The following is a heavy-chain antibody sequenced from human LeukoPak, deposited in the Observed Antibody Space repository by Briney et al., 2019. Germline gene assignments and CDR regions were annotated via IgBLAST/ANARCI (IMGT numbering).Heavy chain of an antibody. V-gene: IGHV3-30*02. CDR2: IRYDGSNK. CDR3: AKSSGYYYGGRDAFVI. CDR1: GFTFSSYG. Sequence: TGGSLRLSCAASGFTFSSYGMHWVRQAPGRGLEWVAFIRYDGSNKYYADSVKGRFTISRDNSKNTLYLQMNSLRAEDTAVYYCAKSSGYYYGGRDAFVIWGQGTMVTVSS. D-gene: IGHD3-22*01. J-gene: IGHJ3*02.